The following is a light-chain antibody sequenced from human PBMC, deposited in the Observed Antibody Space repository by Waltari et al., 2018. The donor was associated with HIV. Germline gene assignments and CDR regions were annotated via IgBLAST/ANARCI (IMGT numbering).Light chain of an antibody. V-gene: IGLV1-40*01. CDR3: QSYDTTLGVV. CDR2: GNT. J-gene: IGLJ2*01. CDR1: SSNIGAGYD. Sequence: QSVLTQPPSVSGAPGQRVTMSCTGNSSNIGAGYDVHWYQKFPGAAPKLLIYGNTNRPAGVPDRFSGSKSGASASLAIAGLQAEEEADYYCQSYDTTLGVVFGGGTKVTVL.